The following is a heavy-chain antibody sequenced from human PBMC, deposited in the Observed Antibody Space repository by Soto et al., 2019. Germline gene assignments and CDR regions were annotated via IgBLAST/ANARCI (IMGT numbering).Heavy chain of an antibody. V-gene: IGHV5-51*01. J-gene: IGHJ6*02. CDR1: GYSFTSYW. Sequence: GESLKISCKGSGYSFTSYWIGWVRQMPGKGLESMGIIYSGDSDTRYSPSFQGQVTISADKSISTAYLQWSSLKASDTAMYYCARTSAAGKYYYGMDVWGQGTTVTVSS. CDR3: ARTSAAGKYYYGMDV. D-gene: IGHD6-13*01. CDR2: IYSGDSDT.